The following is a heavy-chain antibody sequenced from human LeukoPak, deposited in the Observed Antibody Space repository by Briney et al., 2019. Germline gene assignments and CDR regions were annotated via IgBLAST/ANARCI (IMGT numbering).Heavy chain of an antibody. J-gene: IGHJ4*02. CDR2: IIPIFGTA. CDR1: GGTFSSYA. CDR3: ARFGIAAADTSDY. V-gene: IGHV1-69*05. D-gene: IGHD6-13*01. Sequence: ASVKVSCKASGGTFSSYAISWVRQAPGQGLEWMGRIIPIFGTANYAQKFQGRVTITTDESTSTAYMELSSLRSEDTAVYYCARFGIAAADTSDYWGQGTLVTVSS.